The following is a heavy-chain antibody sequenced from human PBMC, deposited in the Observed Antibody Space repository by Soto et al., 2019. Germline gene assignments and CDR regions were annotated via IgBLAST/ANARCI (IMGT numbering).Heavy chain of an antibody. CDR1: GYTFTGYY. J-gene: IGHJ5*01. Sequence: GASVKVSCKASGYTFTGYYMHWVRQAPGQGLEWMGWINPNSGGTNYAQKFQGWVTMTRDTSTSTAYMELSSLRSDDTAVYYCASSPRSIGVPGTRFDSWGQGTLVTVSS. V-gene: IGHV1-2*04. CDR2: INPNSGGT. CDR3: ASSPRSIGVPGTRFDS. D-gene: IGHD6-19*01.